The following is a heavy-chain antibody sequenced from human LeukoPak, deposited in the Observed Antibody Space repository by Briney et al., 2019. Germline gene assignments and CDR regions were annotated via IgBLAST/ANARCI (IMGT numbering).Heavy chain of an antibody. CDR2: IYYSGST. V-gene: IGHV4-59*01. CDR3: ARSSIAAAGSQFDY. CDR1: GGSISGYY. D-gene: IGHD6-13*01. Sequence: SETLSLTCTVSGGSISGYYWSWIRQPPGKGLEWIGYIYYSGSTNYNPSLKSRVTISVDTSKNQFSLKLSSVTAADTAVYYCARSSIAAAGSQFDYWGQGTLVTVSS. J-gene: IGHJ4*02.